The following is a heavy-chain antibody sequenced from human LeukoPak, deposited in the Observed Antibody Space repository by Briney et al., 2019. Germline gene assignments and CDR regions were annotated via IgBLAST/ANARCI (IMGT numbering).Heavy chain of an antibody. CDR1: GCSISSYY. CDR2: IYTSGST. Sequence: KPSETLSLTCTVSGCSISSYYWSWIRQPAGKGLEWIGRIYTSGSTNYNPSLKSRVTMSVDTSKNQFSLKLSSVTAADTAVYYCARGPIAAAGIVRGFDYWGQGTLVTVSS. D-gene: IGHD6-13*01. V-gene: IGHV4-4*07. J-gene: IGHJ4*02. CDR3: ARGPIAAAGIVRGFDY.